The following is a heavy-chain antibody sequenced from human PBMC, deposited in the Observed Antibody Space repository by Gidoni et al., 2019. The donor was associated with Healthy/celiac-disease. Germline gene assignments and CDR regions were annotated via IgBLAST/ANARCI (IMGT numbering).Heavy chain of an antibody. D-gene: IGHD3-10*01. CDR1: GFTFSNAW. J-gene: IGHJ4*02. V-gene: IGHV3-15*01. CDR3: TTEGLWFGELSDFDY. CDR2: IKSKTDGGTT. Sequence: EVQLVESGGGLVKPGGSLRLDCAASGFTFSNAWMSWVRQATGKGREWVGRIKSKTDGGTTDYAAPVKGKFTISRDDSKNTLYLQMNSLKTEDTAVYDCTTEGLWFGELSDFDYWGQGTLVTVSS.